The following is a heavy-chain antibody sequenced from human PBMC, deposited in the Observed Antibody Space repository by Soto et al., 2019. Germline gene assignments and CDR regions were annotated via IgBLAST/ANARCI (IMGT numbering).Heavy chain of an antibody. V-gene: IGHV1-18*01. CDR1: GYSFSSYA. CDR3: ASPTEVGAAPYDAFDI. Sequence: ASVKVSCKASGYSFSSYAISWVRQAPGQGLEWMGWISAHNGKTNYPQKLQGRVTITRDTSASTAYMELSSLRSEDTAVYYCASPTEVGAAPYDAFDIWGQGTMVTVSS. CDR2: ISAHNGKT. J-gene: IGHJ3*02. D-gene: IGHD1-26*01.